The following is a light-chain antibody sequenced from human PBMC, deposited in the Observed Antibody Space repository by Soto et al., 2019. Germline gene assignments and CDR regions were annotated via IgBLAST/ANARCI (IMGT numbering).Light chain of an antibody. V-gene: IGKV3-20*01. Sequence: EIVLTQSPGTLSLSPGERATLSCRASQIVSSSHLAWYQQKPGQAPRLLIYGTSSRATGIPDRFSGSGSGTDFTLPIGRLEPEDFAVYYCQQFGNSPSTFGGGTKVEIK. CDR2: GTS. CDR3: QQFGNSPST. J-gene: IGKJ4*02. CDR1: QIVSSSH.